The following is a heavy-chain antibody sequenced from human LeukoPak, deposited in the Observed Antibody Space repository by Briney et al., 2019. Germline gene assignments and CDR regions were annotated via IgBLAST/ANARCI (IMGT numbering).Heavy chain of an antibody. J-gene: IGHJ3*02. CDR3: ARPSRPRYYDFWSGSHDAFDI. CDR2: INHSGST. Sequence: SETLSLTCAVYGGSFSGYYWSWIRQPPGKGLEWIGEINHSGSTNHNPSLKSRVTISVDTSKNQFSLKLSSVTAADTAVYYCARPSRPRYYDFWSGSHDAFDIWGQGTMVTVSS. V-gene: IGHV4-34*01. CDR1: GGSFSGYY. D-gene: IGHD3-3*01.